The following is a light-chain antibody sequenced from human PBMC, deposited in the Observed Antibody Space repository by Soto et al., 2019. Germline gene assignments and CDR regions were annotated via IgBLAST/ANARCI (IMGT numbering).Light chain of an antibody. Sequence: AIRMTQSPSSLSASTGDRVTITCRASQGISSYLAWYQQKPGKAPKLLIYAASTLQSGVPSRFSGSGSGTDFTLTISCLQSEDFATYYCQQYYSYSCTFGKGTKV. CDR2: AAS. CDR1: QGISSY. CDR3: QQYYSYSCT. J-gene: IGKJ1*01. V-gene: IGKV1-8*01.